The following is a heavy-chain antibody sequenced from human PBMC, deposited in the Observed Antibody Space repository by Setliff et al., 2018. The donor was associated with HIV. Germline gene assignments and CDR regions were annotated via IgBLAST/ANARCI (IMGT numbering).Heavy chain of an antibody. CDR2: LSPIGTT. V-gene: IGHV4-34*01. CDR1: GGSFSNYY. D-gene: IGHD4-17*01. Sequence: KPSETLSLTCTVYGGSFSNYYTNWIRQPPGKGLEWIGELSPIGTTRSNPSLQSRVTISLDTSNNQFSLKLTSVTAADTAMYYCASFFVTTVTNQDYWGQGTPVTVSS. CDR3: ASFFVTTVTNQDY. J-gene: IGHJ4*02.